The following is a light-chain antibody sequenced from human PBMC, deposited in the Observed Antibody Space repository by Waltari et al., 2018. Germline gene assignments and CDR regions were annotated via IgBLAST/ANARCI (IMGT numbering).Light chain of an antibody. CDR1: SRDVGSYNY. V-gene: IGLV2-14*03. CDR3: SSYTSSSTVI. CDR2: DVS. J-gene: IGLJ2*01. Sequence: QSALTQPASVSGSPGQSVTIPCTGTSRDVGSYNYLPWYQQHPGKAPKLMIYDVSNRPSGVSNRFSGSKSGNTASLTISGLQAEDEADYYCSSYTSSSTVIFGGGTNLTVL.